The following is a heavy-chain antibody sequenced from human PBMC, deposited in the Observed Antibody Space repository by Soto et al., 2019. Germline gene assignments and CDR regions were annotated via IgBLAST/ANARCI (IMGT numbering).Heavy chain of an antibody. CDR1: GGTFSSYA. J-gene: IGHJ5*02. V-gene: IGHV1-69*13. CDR2: IIPIFGTA. Sequence: SVKVSCKASGGTFSSYAISWVRQAPGQGLEWMGGIIPIFGTANYAQKLQGRVTMTADESTSTAYMELSSLRSEDTAVYYCVRDWQLLPWGQGTLVTVSS. D-gene: IGHD6-13*01. CDR3: VRDWQLLP.